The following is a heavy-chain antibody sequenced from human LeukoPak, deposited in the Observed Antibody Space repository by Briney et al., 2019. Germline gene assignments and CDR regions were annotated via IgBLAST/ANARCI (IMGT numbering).Heavy chain of an antibody. CDR2: IYVGGTT. CDR3: ARDPGGSYYFDY. J-gene: IGHJ4*02. D-gene: IGHD1-26*01. CDR1: AFTVSISY. V-gene: IGHV3-53*01. Sequence: GGSLRLSCAASAFTVSISYMSWVRQAPGKWLEWVSVIYVGGTTYYADSVKGRFTISRDISKNTLFLQMNSLRVEDTAVYYCARDPGGSYYFDYWGQGTLVTVSS.